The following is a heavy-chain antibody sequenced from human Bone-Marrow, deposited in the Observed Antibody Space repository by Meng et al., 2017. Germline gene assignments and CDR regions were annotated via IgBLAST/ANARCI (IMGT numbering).Heavy chain of an antibody. V-gene: IGHV4-4*02. CDR3: ARATYYYDSSRRNMRDLPFDY. CDR2: IYHSGST. Sequence: LRGSGPGPWKPSGTPPLTGAGSGGSTSSSNWWSWGRQPLGKGLEWIREIYHSGSTNHNPSLKSRVTISVDKSKNQFSLKLSSVTAADTAVYYCARATYYYDSSRRNMRDLPFDYWGQGTLVTVSS. J-gene: IGHJ4*02. CDR1: GGSTSSSNW. D-gene: IGHD3-22*01.